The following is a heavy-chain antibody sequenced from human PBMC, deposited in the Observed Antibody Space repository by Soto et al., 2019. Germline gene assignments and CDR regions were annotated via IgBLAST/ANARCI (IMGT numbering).Heavy chain of an antibody. J-gene: IGHJ4*02. CDR2: ISSSSDDI. D-gene: IGHD2-21*02. CDR3: ARLPKGSLVTA. V-gene: IGHV3-48*02. CDR1: GFSFSDYS. Sequence: PGGSLRLSCVGYGFSFSDYSMNWVRQAPGKGLQWISYISSSSDDIHYADSVKGRFTVSRDNAKNALFLQMNSLRDDDTAIYYCARLPKGSLVTAWGQGTQVTVSS.